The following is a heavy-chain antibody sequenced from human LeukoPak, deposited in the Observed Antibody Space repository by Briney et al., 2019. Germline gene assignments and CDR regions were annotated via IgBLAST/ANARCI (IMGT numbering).Heavy chain of an antibody. V-gene: IGHV4-34*01. CDR1: GGSFSGYY. CDR3: ARFGSGYYYFYLDY. Sequence: SETLSLTCAVYGGSFSGYYWSWIRQPPGKGLEWIGEINHSGSTNYNPSLKSRVTISVDTSKNQFSLKLSSVTAADTAVYYCARFGSGYYYFYLDYWGQGTLVTVSS. CDR2: INHSGST. J-gene: IGHJ4*02. D-gene: IGHD3-22*01.